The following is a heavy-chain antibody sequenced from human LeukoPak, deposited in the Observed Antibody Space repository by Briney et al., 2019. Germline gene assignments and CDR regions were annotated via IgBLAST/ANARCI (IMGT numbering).Heavy chain of an antibody. Sequence: SETLSLTCTVSGGSISSYYWSWIRQPPGKGLEWIAYIYYSGSTNYNPSLKSRVTISVDTSKNQFSLKLSSVTAADTAVYYCARHSNYGSGSYYRYWFDPWGQGTLVTVSS. V-gene: IGHV4-59*08. D-gene: IGHD3-10*01. J-gene: IGHJ5*02. CDR2: IYYSGST. CDR1: GGSISSYY. CDR3: ARHSNYGSGSYYRYWFDP.